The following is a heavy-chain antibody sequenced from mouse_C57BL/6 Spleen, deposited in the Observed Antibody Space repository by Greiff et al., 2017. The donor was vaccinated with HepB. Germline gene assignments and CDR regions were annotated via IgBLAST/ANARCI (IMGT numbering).Heavy chain of an antibody. CDR3: ARRGSSGSDAMDY. CDR2: ISNGGGST. J-gene: IGHJ4*01. V-gene: IGHV5-12*01. CDR1: GFTFSDYY. Sequence: EVQGVESGGGLVQPGGSLKLSCAASGFTFSDYYMYWVRQTPEKRLEWVAYISNGGGSTYYPDTVKGRFTISRDNAKNTLYLQLSRLKSEDTAMYYGARRGSSGSDAMDYWGQGTSVTVSS. D-gene: IGHD3-2*02.